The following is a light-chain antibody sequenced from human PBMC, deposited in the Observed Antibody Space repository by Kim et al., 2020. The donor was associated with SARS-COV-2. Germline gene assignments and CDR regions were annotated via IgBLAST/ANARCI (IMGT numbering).Light chain of an antibody. CDR3: QQYGDSPPT. J-gene: IGKJ2*01. V-gene: IGKV3-20*01. Sequence: SSPEERAPLSRTVSQSFSDNFLAWYQKRPGQAPWLLIYGASRRATGIPDRFTGSGSGTEFTLPISRVESEDFAMFFCQQYGDSPPTFGQGTKLEI. CDR1: QSFSDNF. CDR2: GAS.